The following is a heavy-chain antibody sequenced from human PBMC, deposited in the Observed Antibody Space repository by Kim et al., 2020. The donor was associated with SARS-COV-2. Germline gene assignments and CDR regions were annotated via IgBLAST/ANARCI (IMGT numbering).Heavy chain of an antibody. Sequence: SETLSLTCTVSGGSISSSSYYWGWIRQPPGKGLEWIGSIYYSGSTDYNPSLKSRVTISADTSKNQFSLNLSSVTAADTAVYYCARHQSSGWYWGYAFDIWGQGTMVTVSS. D-gene: IGHD6-19*01. CDR2: IYYSGST. V-gene: IGHV4-39*01. CDR3: ARHQSSGWYWGYAFDI. J-gene: IGHJ3*02. CDR1: GGSISSSSYY.